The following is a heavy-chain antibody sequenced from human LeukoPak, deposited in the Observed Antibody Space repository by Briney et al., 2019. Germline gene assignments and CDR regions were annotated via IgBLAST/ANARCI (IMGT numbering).Heavy chain of an antibody. Sequence: GVSLRLSCAASGFTFDDYAMHWVRQAPGKGLEWVSGISWNSGSIGYADSVKGRFTISRDNAKNSLYLQMNSLRAEDTALYYCAKELPTYYGMDVWGQGTTVTVS. V-gene: IGHV3-9*01. CDR3: AKELPTYYGMDV. J-gene: IGHJ6*02. CDR2: ISWNSGSI. CDR1: GFTFDDYA. D-gene: IGHD2-15*01.